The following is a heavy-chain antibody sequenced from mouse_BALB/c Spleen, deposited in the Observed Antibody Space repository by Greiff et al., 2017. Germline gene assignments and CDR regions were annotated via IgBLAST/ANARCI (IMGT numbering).Heavy chain of an antibody. CDR1: GFSLTSYG. CDR2: IWAGGST. V-gene: IGHV2-9*02. Sequence: VKLMESGPGLVAPSQSLSITCTVSGFSLTSYGVHWVRQPPGKGLEWLGVIWAGGSTNYNSALMSRLSISKDNSKSQVFLKMNSLQTYDTAMYYCARAHDSLFAYWGQGTLVTVSA. D-gene: IGHD2-4*01. J-gene: IGHJ3*01. CDR3: ARAHDSLFAY.